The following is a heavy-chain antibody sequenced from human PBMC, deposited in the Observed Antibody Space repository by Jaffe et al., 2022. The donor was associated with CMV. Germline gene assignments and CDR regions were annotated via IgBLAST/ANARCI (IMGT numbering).Heavy chain of an antibody. CDR2: MNPNSGHT. CDR1: GYTFTTYD. CDR3: ARTVGSFDY. D-gene: IGHD1-26*01. J-gene: IGHJ4*02. V-gene: IGHV1-8*01. Sequence: QVQLVQSGAEVKKPGASVKVSCKASGYTFTTYDINWVRQATGQGLEWMGWMNPNSGHTGSAQKFQGRLTMTRNTSMRTAYMELSSLRSEDTAVYYCARTVGSFDYWGQGTLVTVSS.